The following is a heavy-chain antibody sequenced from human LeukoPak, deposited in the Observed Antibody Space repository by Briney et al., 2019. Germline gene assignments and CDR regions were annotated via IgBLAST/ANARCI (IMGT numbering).Heavy chain of an antibody. CDR2: IYYRGTT. Sequence: SETLSLTCTVSGGSISGYYWSWIRQPPGKGLEWIGYIYYRGTTNYNPSLKSRVTMSEDTSKNQFSLRLSSVTAADTAVYYCARGRYDILTGYYSDYWGQGTLVTVSS. J-gene: IGHJ4*02. D-gene: IGHD3-9*01. V-gene: IGHV4-59*01. CDR3: ARGRYDILTGYYSDY. CDR1: GGSISGYY.